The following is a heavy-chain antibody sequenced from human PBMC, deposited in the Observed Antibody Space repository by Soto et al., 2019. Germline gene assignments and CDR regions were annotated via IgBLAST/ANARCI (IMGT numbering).Heavy chain of an antibody. J-gene: IGHJ6*03. CDR3: ARESLEWLLYDYYYMDV. D-gene: IGHD3-3*01. V-gene: IGHV3-7*01. CDR2: IKQDGSEK. Sequence: EVQLVESGGGLVQPGGSLRLSCAASGFTFSSYWMSWVRQAPGKGLEWVANIKQDGSEKYYVDSVKGRFTISRDNAKNSLYRQMNSLRAEDTAVYYSARESLEWLLYDYYYMDVWGKGTTVTVSS. CDR1: GFTFSSYW.